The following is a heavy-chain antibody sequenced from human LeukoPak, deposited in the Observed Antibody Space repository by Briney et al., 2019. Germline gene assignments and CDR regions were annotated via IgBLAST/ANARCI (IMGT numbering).Heavy chain of an antibody. V-gene: IGHV3-43*01. J-gene: IGHJ4*02. Sequence: GGSLRLSCAASGFTFDDYAMHWVRQAPGKGLEWVALISWEGDTTYYADSVRGRFTISRDNSKSSMYLQMDSLRTEDTAFYYCTRDTDYGSATNYFDSWGQGTLVSVSS. CDR1: GFTFDDYA. CDR3: TRDTDYGSATNYFDS. D-gene: IGHD3-10*01. CDR2: ISWEGDTT.